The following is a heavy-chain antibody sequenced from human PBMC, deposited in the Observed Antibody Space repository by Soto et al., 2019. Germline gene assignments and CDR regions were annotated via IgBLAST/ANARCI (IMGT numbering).Heavy chain of an antibody. Sequence: ASVKVSCKASGYTFTSYGISWVRQAPGQGLEWMGWISAYNGNTNYAQKLQGRVTMTTDTSTSTAYMELRSLRSDDTAVYYCARGGSHSSGWNHYYYYYGMDVWGQGTTVTVSS. CDR1: GYTFTSYG. D-gene: IGHD6-19*01. CDR2: ISAYNGNT. J-gene: IGHJ6*02. V-gene: IGHV1-18*04. CDR3: ARGGSHSSGWNHYYYYYGMDV.